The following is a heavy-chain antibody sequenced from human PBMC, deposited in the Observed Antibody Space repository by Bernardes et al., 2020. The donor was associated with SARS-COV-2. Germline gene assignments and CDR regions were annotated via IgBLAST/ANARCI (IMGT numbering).Heavy chain of an antibody. V-gene: IGHV1-18*01. J-gene: IGHJ5*02. D-gene: IGHD5-18*01. CDR2: ISGYNGDT. Sequence: ASVKVCCKASGYTFSSYGISWVRQAPGQGLEWMGWISGYNGDTNYDQKFQDRLTMTTDTSTTTAYMELRSLTSDDTAVYYCATVVGYSYGGGWFDPWGQGTLVTVSS. CDR1: GYTFSSYG. CDR3: ATVVGYSYGGGWFDP.